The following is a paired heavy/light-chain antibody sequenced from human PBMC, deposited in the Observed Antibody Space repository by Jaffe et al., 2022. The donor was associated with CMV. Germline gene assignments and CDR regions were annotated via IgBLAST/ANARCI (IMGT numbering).Heavy chain of an antibody. J-gene: IGHJ6*02. CDR2: IIPIFGTA. V-gene: IGHV1-69*01. Sequence: QVQLVQSGAEVKKPGSSVKVSCKASGGTFSSYAISWVRQAPGQGLEWMGGIIPIFGTANYAQKFQGRVTITADESTSTAYMELSSLRSEDTAVYYCARDDPSFHAEYSRQGRNYYYYGMDVWGQGTTVTVSS. D-gene: IGHD6-6*01. CDR3: ARDDPSFHAEYSRQGRNYYYYGMDV. CDR1: GGTFSSYA.
Light chain of an antibody. V-gene: IGLV2-23*02. CDR2: EVS. Sequence: QSALTQPASVSGSPGQSITISCTGTSSDVGSYNLVSWYQQHPGKAPKLMIYEVSKRPSGVSNRFSGSKSGNTASLTISGLQAEDEADYYCCSYAGSSFHWVFGGGTKLTVL. CDR3: CSYAGSSFHWV. CDR1: SSDVGSYNL. J-gene: IGLJ3*02.